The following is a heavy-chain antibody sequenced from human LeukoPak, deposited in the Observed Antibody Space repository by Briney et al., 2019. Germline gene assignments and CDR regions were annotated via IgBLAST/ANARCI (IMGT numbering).Heavy chain of an antibody. V-gene: IGHV1-18*01. CDR2: IIDYNGNT. CDR3: ARERGVVVVAATKRATWFDP. CDR1: GYTFTSYG. J-gene: IGHJ5*02. Sequence: GASVKVSCKASGYTFTSYGISWVRQAPGQGLEWMGWIIDYNGNTNYAQKLQSRVTMTTDTSTSTAHMELRRLRSDDTAVYYCARERGVVVVAATKRATWFDPWGQGTLVTVSS. D-gene: IGHD2-15*01.